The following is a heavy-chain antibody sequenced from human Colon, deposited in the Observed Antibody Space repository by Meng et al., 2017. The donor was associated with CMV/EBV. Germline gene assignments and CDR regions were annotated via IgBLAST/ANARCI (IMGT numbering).Heavy chain of an antibody. CDR3: ARAANYFNSGSYYGDY. D-gene: IGHD3-10*01. Sequence: GYIFTSFGFNWVRLAPGQGPEWMGWISTHNGNTDYRQKFQGRITMTTDTSTSTVYMELRSLRSDDTAIYYCARAANYFNSGSYYGDYWGQGTLVTVSS. CDR2: ISTHNGNT. J-gene: IGHJ4*02. CDR1: GYIFTSFG. V-gene: IGHV1-18*01.